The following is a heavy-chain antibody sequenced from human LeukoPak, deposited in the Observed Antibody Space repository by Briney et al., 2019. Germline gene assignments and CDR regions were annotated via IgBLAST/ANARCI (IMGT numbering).Heavy chain of an antibody. V-gene: IGHV3-48*04. Sequence: GGSLRLSCAASGFIFSTYRMNWVRQAPGKGLEWVSYISTSGSTIYYADSVKGRFTISRDNAKNSLSLQMNSLRAEDTAVYYCARDQLRDGSRWHDFDYWGQGTLVTVSS. CDR1: GFIFSTYR. J-gene: IGHJ4*02. D-gene: IGHD6-13*01. CDR2: ISTSGSTI. CDR3: ARDQLRDGSRWHDFDY.